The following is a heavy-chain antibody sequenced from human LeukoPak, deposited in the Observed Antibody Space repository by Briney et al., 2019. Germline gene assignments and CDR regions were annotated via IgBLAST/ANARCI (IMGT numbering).Heavy chain of an antibody. D-gene: IGHD6-13*01. CDR3: ARDVHSSSWYEGVYYFDY. CDR2: ISAYNGNT. J-gene: IGHJ4*02. Sequence: ASVKVSCKASGYTFTSYGISWVRQAPGQGREWMGWISAYNGNTNYAQKLQGRVTMTTDTSTSTAYMELRSLRSDDTAVYYCARDVHSSSWYEGVYYFDYWGQGTLVTVSS. CDR1: GYTFTSYG. V-gene: IGHV1-18*01.